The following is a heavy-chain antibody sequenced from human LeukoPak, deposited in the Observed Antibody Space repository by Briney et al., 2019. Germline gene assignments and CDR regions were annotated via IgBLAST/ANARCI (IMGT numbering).Heavy chain of an antibody. V-gene: IGHV3-23*01. J-gene: IGHJ4*02. CDR3: AKERYSSSWYVFDY. CDR1: GFTFSSYA. D-gene: IGHD6-13*01. CDR2: ISGIGTST. Sequence: GGSLRLSCAASGFTFSSYAMSWVRQAPGKGLQWVSSISGIGTSTSYADSVKGRFTISRDNSKNTLFLQMNSLRADDTGVYYCAKERYSSSWYVFDYWGQGSLVTVSS.